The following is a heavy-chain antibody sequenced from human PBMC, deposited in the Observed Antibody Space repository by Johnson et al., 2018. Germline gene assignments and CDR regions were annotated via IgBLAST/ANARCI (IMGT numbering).Heavy chain of an antibody. D-gene: IGHD3-16*01. CDR3: AREIAFVTVLVDPFDYYGMDV. V-gene: IGHV3-48*02. CDR1: GFTFSSYS. CDR2: ISSSSSTI. Sequence: VQLVESGGGLVQXGGSXRLXCAASGFTFSSYSMNWVRQDPGKGLEWVSYISSSSSTIYYAESVKGRFTISRDNAKHSLNLQRKRLRDEDTAVYYLAREIAFVTVLVDPFDYYGMDVWGQGTTVTVSS. J-gene: IGHJ6*02.